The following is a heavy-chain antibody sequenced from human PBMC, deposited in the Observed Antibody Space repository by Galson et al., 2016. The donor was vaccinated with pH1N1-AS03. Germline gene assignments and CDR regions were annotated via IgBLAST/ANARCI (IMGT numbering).Heavy chain of an antibody. Sequence: PALVKPTQTLTLTCTFPGFSLDSTDVNVAWIRQPPGKALEWLAFIRWNGDKHYSPSLKNRLTVTKGTSKNQVVLTMTNLDPVDTATYFCARDFNWRIDYWGQGTLVTVSS. CDR2: IRWNGDK. CDR1: GFSLDSTDVN. D-gene: IGHD1-1*01. V-gene: IGHV2-5*01. CDR3: ARDFNWRIDY. J-gene: IGHJ4*02.